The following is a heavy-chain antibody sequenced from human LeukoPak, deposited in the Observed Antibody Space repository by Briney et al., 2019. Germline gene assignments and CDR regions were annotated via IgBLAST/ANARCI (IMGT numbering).Heavy chain of an antibody. Sequence: GGSLRLSCAASGFTFSTYGMHWVRQAPGKGLEWVSSIEYGESTTHYADSVRGRFTISRDNYKNTLYLQLTSLSDDDTAVYFCARNSGWYGISWGQGTLVIVSS. V-gene: IGHV3-30*12. CDR2: IEYGESTT. D-gene: IGHD6-19*01. CDR3: ARNSGWYGIS. CDR1: GFTFSTYG. J-gene: IGHJ4*02.